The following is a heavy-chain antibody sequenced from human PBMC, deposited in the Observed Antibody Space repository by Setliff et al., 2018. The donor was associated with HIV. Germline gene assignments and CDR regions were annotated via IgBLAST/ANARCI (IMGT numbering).Heavy chain of an antibody. CDR3: ARAAAGDTGPFDL. D-gene: IGHD1-26*01. Sequence: SQTMSLTCTFFDSCTYYWSWIRQPAGKGPEWIGRGSSRGDTNYNPSLKNRVTMSVHTSKNQFSLKLTSVTASDTAVYYCARAAAGDTGPFDLWGQGTPVTVSS. V-gene: IGHV4-4*07. J-gene: IGHJ4*02. CDR2: GSSRGDT. CDR1: DSCTYY.